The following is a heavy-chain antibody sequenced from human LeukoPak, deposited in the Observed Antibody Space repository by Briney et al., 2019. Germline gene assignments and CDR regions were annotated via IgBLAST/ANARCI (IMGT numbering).Heavy chain of an antibody. Sequence: SETLSLTCTVSGGSISSSSYYWAWIPQPPGKGLEWIGYIYYSGSTYYNPSLKSRVIISLDTSKNQFSLKLRSMTAADTAVYYCAREYQGGYSGYELYNWFDPWGQGTLVTVSS. CDR3: AREYQGGYSGYELYNWFDP. CDR1: GGSISSSSYY. J-gene: IGHJ5*02. D-gene: IGHD5-12*01. CDR2: IYYSGST. V-gene: IGHV4-31*03.